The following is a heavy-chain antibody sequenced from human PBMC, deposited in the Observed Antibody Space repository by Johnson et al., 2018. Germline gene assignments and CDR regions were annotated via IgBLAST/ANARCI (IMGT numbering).Heavy chain of an antibody. D-gene: IGHD3-22*01. Sequence: VQLVETGAEVKKXGSSVKVSCKASGGTFSSSAISWVRQAPGQGLEWMGGILPIFGSANYAQKFQGRVTIHADESTSTAYMELSSLRSEDTAVYYCAGLVVITHYYYGMDVWGQGTTVTVSS. J-gene: IGHJ6*02. V-gene: IGHV1-69*01. CDR1: GGTFSSSA. CDR3: AGLVVITHYYYGMDV. CDR2: ILPIFGSA.